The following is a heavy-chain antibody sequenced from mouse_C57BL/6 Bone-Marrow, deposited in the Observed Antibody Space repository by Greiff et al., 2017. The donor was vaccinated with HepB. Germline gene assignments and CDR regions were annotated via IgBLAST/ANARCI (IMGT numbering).Heavy chain of an antibody. CDR2: IDPENGDT. Sequence: VQLQQSGAELVRPGASVKLSCTASGFNIKDDYMHWVKQRPEQGLEWIGWIDPENGDTEYASKFQGKATITADTSSNTAYLQLSSLTSEYTAVYYCTTVVYFDYWGQGTTLTVSS. CDR1: GFNIKDDY. CDR3: TTVVYFDY. J-gene: IGHJ2*01. D-gene: IGHD1-1*02. V-gene: IGHV14-4*01.